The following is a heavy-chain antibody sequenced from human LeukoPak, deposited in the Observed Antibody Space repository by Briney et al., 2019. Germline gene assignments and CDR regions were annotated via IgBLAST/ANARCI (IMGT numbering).Heavy chain of an antibody. CDR2: INHSGST. Sequence: AETLSLTCAVYGGPFSGYYWSWIRRPPGKGLEWIGEINHSGSTNYKPTLKRRVNISVDTSKKQYSLKLSAVTAADTAVYSCARDQNWRPDYWGQGTLVSVSS. J-gene: IGHJ4*02. V-gene: IGHV4-34*01. CDR3: ARDQNWRPDY. D-gene: IGHD1-1*01. CDR1: GGPFSGYY.